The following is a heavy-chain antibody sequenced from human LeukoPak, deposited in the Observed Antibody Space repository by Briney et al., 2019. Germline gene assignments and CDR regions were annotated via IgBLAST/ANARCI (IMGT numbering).Heavy chain of an antibody. V-gene: IGHV7-4-1*02. CDR1: GYTFSNYA. CDR2: INTNAGNP. CDR3: ARSGGSGSHYARYYYYYMDV. J-gene: IGHJ6*03. D-gene: IGHD3-10*01. Sequence: ASVKVSCKASGYTFSNYAINWVRQAPGQGLEWMGWINTNAGNPTYAQGFTGRFVFSLDTSVSTAYLQISSLKAEDSAVYYCARSGGSGSHYARYYYYYMDVWGKGTTVTVSS.